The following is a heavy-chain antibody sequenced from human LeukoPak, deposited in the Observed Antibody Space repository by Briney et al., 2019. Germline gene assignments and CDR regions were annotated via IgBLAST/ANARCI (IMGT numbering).Heavy chain of an antibody. V-gene: IGHV4-59*01. CDR1: GGSISSYY. CDR2: IYYSGST. D-gene: IGHD4-17*01. J-gene: IGHJ2*01. Sequence: SETLSLTCTVSGGSISSYYWSWIRQPPGKALEWIGYIYYSGSTNYNPSLKRRVTISVDTSKNQFSLKLSSVTAADTAVYYCATAYGDGYWYFDLWGRGTLVTVSS. CDR3: ATAYGDGYWYFDL.